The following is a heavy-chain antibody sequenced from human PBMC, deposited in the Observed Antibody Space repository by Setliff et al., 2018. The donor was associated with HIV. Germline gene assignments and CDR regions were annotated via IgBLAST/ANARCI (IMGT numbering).Heavy chain of an antibody. V-gene: IGHV4-38-2*01. CDR3: ARRSSTSFLNWFDP. J-gene: IGHJ5*02. D-gene: IGHD2-2*01. Sequence: PSETLSLTCAVSGYSISSGYYWGWIRQPPGKGLEWIGSIYHSGSTYYNPSLKSRVTISVDTSKNQFSLKLSSVTAADTAVYYCARRSSTSFLNWFDPWGQGTLVTVSS. CDR2: IYHSGST. CDR1: GYSISSGYY.